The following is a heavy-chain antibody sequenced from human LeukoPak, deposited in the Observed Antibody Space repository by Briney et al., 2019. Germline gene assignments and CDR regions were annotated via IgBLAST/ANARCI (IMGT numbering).Heavy chain of an antibody. D-gene: IGHD3-22*01. CDR2: IKQGGSEK. J-gene: IGHJ4*02. Sequence: AGGSLRLSCAASGFNFSNYWMTWVRQAPGKGLEWVANIKQGGSEKYYVDSVKGRFTISRDNAKSSLYLQMNSLRAEDTAVYYCARTQRLHYDSSGYLDYWGQGTLVTVSS. CDR1: GFNFSNYW. V-gene: IGHV3-7*01. CDR3: ARTQRLHYDSSGYLDY.